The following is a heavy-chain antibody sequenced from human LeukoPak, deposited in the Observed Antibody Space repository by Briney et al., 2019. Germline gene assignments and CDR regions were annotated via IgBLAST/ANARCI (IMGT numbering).Heavy chain of an antibody. CDR3: ARELLWFGELSPYYFDY. CDR2: ISSSGSTI. CDR1: GGSISSYY. Sequence: LSLTCTVSGGSISSYYWSWIRQPPGKGLEWVSYISSSGSTIYYADSVKGRFTISRDNAKNSLYLQMNSLRAEDTAVYYCARELLWFGELSPYYFDYWGQGTLVTVSS. V-gene: IGHV3-11*04. D-gene: IGHD3-10*01. J-gene: IGHJ4*02.